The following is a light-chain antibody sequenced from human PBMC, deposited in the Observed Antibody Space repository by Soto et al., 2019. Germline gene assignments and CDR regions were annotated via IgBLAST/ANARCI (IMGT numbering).Light chain of an antibody. CDR2: DVN. J-gene: IGLJ2*01. CDR3: CSYTRSDTFV. Sequence: QSVLTQPASVSGSPGQSITISCAGTSNDVGAYNYVSWYQQHPGKAPKVMIYDVNNRPSGVSYRFSGSKSGNTASLTISGLQVEDEADYYCCSYTRSDTFVFGGGTKLTVL. V-gene: IGLV2-14*03. CDR1: SNDVGAYNY.